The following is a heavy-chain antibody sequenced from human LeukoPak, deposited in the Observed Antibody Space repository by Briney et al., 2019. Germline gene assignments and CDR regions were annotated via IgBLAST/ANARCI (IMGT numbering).Heavy chain of an antibody. V-gene: IGHV3-23*01. D-gene: IGHD1-26*01. CDR3: AKAVGSLYYYGMDV. J-gene: IGHJ6*04. CDR1: GFTFTTYA. Sequence: GGSLRLSCAASGFTFTTYAMSWVRQAPGKGREWVSAIRGSGGSTYYADSVKGRFTISRDNSKNTLYLQMNSLRAEDTAVYYCAKAVGSLYYYGMDVWGKGTSVTVSS. CDR2: IRGSGGST.